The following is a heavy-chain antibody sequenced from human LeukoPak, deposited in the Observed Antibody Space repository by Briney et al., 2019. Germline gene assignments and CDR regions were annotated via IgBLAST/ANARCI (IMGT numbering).Heavy chain of an antibody. V-gene: IGHV4-59*01. Sequence: PSETLSLTCTVSGGSISSYYWSWIRQPPGKGLGWIGYIYYSGTTNYNPSLKSRVTISIDTSKNQFSLKVTSVTPADTAVYYCARDSGSGTFTWGQGTLVTVSS. CDR2: IYYSGTT. D-gene: IGHD3-10*01. CDR1: GGSISSYY. CDR3: ARDSGSGTFT. J-gene: IGHJ5*02.